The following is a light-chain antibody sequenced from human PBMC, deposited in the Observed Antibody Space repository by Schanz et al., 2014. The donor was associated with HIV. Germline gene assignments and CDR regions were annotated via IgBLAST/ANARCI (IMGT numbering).Light chain of an antibody. J-gene: IGLJ2*01. Sequence: QSALTQPASVSGSPGQSISISCTGTSGDVCSYNYVSWYQQHPGKAPKLMIYDVSNRPSGVSSRFSGSKSGNTASLTISGLQDEDEAEYFCRSYTGGSTVVFGGGTQLTVL. CDR1: SGDVCSYNY. V-gene: IGLV2-14*03. CDR2: DVS. CDR3: RSYTGGSTVV.